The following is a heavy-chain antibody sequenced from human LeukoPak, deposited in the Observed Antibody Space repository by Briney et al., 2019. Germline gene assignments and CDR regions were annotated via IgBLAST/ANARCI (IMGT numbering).Heavy chain of an antibody. V-gene: IGHV4-34*01. CDR1: GGSFSGYY. CDR2: INHSGST. J-gene: IGHJ4*02. Sequence: SETLSLTCAVYGGSFSGYYWSWIRQPPGKGLEWIGEINHSGSTNYNPSLKSRVTISVDTSKSQFSLKLSSVTAADTAVYYCARGIAAAGPFDYWGQGTLVTVSS. D-gene: IGHD6-13*01. CDR3: ARGIAAAGPFDY.